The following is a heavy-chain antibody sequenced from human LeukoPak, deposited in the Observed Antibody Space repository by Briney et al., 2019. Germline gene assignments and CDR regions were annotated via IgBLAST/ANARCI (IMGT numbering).Heavy chain of an antibody. V-gene: IGHV4-61*02. D-gene: IGHD2-21*01. Sequence: PSQTLSLTCTVSGGSISSGSYYWSWIRQPAGKGLEWIGRIYTSGSTNYNPSLKSRVTISVDTSKNQFSLKLSSVTAADTAVYYCARDRISLDYYYYMDVWGKRTTVTVSS. CDR2: IYTSGST. CDR1: GGSISSGSYY. CDR3: ARDRISLDYYYYMDV. J-gene: IGHJ6*03.